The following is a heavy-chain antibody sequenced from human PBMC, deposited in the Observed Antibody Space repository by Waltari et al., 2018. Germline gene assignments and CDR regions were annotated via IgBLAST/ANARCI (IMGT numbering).Heavy chain of an antibody. CDR3: HLGRGPTLFYYMDL. J-gene: IGHJ6*03. D-gene: IGHD1-1*01. CDR2: FNGKSGTQ. CDR1: GFNFDDYA. V-gene: IGHV3-9*01. Sequence: EVQLVESGGGLVQPGGSLRLACAASGFNFDDYAIPWVRLVPGKGLEWVSSFNGKSGTQGDADSVKGRVTISRDSAQNSLNLEMSSLRREDTGLYYCHLGRGPTLFYYMDLWGKGTTVTVSS.